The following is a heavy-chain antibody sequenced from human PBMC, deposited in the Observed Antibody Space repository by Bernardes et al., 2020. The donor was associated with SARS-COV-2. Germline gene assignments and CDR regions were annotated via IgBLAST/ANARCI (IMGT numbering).Heavy chain of an antibody. V-gene: IGHV4-34*01. J-gene: IGHJ1*01. CDR3: ARGPVATETKVPFFRH. CDR2: INHSGST. CDR1: GGSFSGYY. D-gene: IGHD1-1*01. Sequence: TLSLTCAVYGGSFSGYYWSWIRQPPGKGLEWIGEINHSGSTNYNPSLKSRVTISVDTSKNQFSLKLTYVTAADTAVYYCARGPVATETKVPFFRHWGQGTLVTVSS.